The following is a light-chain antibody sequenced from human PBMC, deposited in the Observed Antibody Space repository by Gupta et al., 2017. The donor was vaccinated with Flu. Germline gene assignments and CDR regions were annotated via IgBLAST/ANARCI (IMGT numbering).Light chain of an antibody. CDR1: QSVDSIY. CDR2: GTS. V-gene: IGKV3-20*01. J-gene: IGKJ1*01. CDR3: QQYLGSPQT. Sequence: EIVLTQSPGTLSLSPGERATLSCRASQSVDSIYLAWYQQKPGQAPRLLIFGTSNRATGIPDRFSGSGSGTDFTLTISRLEPEDFAVYYCQQYLGSPQTFGQGTKVEI.